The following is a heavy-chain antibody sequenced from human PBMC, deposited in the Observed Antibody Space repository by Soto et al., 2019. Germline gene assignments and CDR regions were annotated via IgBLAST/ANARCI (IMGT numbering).Heavy chain of an antibody. D-gene: IGHD2-15*01. J-gene: IGHJ4*02. V-gene: IGHV3-23*01. CDR2: ISGSGSST. CDR1: GFTFSSHS. CDR3: ASPAGSPSPWYSPWYDY. Sequence: GGSLRLSCTASGFTFSSHSITWVRQAPGKGLEWVSSISGSGSSTYDANSVKGRFTISRDNSKNTVYLQMNSLSAEDTAVYFCASPAGSPSPWYSPWYDYWGQGILLSVSS.